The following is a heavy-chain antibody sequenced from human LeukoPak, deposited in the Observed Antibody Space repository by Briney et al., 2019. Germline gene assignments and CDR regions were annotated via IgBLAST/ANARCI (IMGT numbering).Heavy chain of an antibody. D-gene: IGHD6-19*01. CDR2: IQREGSEK. CDR3: ARQGYSSGK. J-gene: IGHJ4*02. Sequence: GGSLRLSCAASGFTFSNYWMNWVRQAPGKGLEWVASIQREGSEKYYVESGKGRFTISRDNAKNSLYLQMNSLRAEDTAVYYCARQGYSSGKWGQGTLVTVSS. V-gene: IGHV3-7*01. CDR1: GFTFSNYW.